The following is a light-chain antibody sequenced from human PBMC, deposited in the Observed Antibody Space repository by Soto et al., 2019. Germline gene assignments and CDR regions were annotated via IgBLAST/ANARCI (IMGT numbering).Light chain of an antibody. V-gene: IGKV2-28*01. CDR3: MQDLQTPTWT. CDR2: LGS. J-gene: IGKJ1*01. CDR1: QSLLHSNGYNY. Sequence: DIVMTQSPLSLPVTPGEPASISCRSSQSLLHSNGYNYLDWYLQKPGQSPQLLIYLGSNRASGVPDRFSGSGSGTDFTLKISRVEAEDVGVYYCMQDLQTPTWTFGQGTKVEIK.